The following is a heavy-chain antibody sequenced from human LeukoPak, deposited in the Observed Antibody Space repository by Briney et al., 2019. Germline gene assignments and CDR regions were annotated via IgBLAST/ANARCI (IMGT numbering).Heavy chain of an antibody. CDR2: ISGSGGST. J-gene: IGHJ4*02. CDR1: GFTFSSYE. CDR3: AKHYDSSGYSGFDY. V-gene: IGHV3-23*01. Sequence: GGSLRLSCAASGFTFSSYEMNWVRQAPGKGLEWVSYISGSGGSTYYADSVKGRFTISRDNSKNTLYLQMNSLRAEDTAVYYCAKHYDSSGYSGFDYWGQGTLVTVSS. D-gene: IGHD3-22*01.